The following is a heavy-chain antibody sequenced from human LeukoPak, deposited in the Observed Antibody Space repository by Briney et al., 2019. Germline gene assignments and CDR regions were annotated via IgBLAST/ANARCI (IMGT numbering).Heavy chain of an antibody. CDR1: GGSITSGGYY. D-gene: IGHD3-22*01. V-gene: IGHV4-30-4*01. Sequence: SETLSLTCTVSGGSITSGGYYWSWIRQPPGKGLEWIGYIYYSGSTYYNPSLKSRVTISVDTSKNQFSLKLSSVTAAGTAVYYCARQQNYYDSSSNPYIDYAGQGNLVTVSS. CDR3: ARQQNYYDSSSNPYIDY. J-gene: IGHJ4*02. CDR2: IYYSGST.